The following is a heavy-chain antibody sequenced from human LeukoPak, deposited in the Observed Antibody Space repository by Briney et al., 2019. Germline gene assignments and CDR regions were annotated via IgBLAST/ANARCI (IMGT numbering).Heavy chain of an antibody. Sequence: GGSLRLSCAASGLSYSDSYMTWIRQAPGKGLEWVSYISSSGSYTNYADSVQGRFTVSRDNAKNSLFLHMTSLRAEDTAVYYCARTGGRGPGGHFDYWGQGTLVIVSS. CDR1: GLSYSDSY. J-gene: IGHJ4*02. V-gene: IGHV3-11*03. CDR3: ARTGGRGPGGHFDY. CDR2: ISSSGSYT. D-gene: IGHD1-14*01.